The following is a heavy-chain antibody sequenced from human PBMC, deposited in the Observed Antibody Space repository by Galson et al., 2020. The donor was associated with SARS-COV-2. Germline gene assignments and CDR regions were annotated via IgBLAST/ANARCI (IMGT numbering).Heavy chain of an antibody. J-gene: IGHJ5*01. CDR3: ARGEGYYDAKWFDS. D-gene: IGHD3-22*01. Sequence: ASETLSLTCTVSGGSISTYYWSWIRQPPGKGLECIGYIYDIVTTNYNPSLKSRVTISVDTFKNQFSLRLSSVTAADTAVYYCARGEGYYDAKWFDSWGQGTLVTVSS. V-gene: IGHV4-59*01. CDR1: GGSISTYY. CDR2: IYDIVTT.